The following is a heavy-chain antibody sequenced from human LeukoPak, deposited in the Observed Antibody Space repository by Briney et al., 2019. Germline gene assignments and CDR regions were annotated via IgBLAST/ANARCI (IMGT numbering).Heavy chain of an antibody. CDR3: ARDFGKSYGMDV. Sequence: GGSLRLSCAASGFTFSSYGMHWVRQAPGKGLEWVAFIRYDGSNKYYADSVKGRFTISRDNAKSLLYLQMNSLRAEDTAVYYCARDFGKSYGMDVWGQGTTVTVSS. CDR1: GFTFSSYG. D-gene: IGHD3-3*01. V-gene: IGHV3-30*02. CDR2: IRYDGSNK. J-gene: IGHJ6*02.